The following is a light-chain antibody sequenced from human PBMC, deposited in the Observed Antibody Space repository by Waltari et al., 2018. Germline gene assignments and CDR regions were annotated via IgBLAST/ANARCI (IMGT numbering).Light chain of an antibody. V-gene: IGKV1-17*01. Sequence: DIQMTQSPSSLSASVGDTVTITCRASQGIGNYLNWFQQKPGKAPKLLIYAATTLQSGFPSRFSGSGSGTEFTLTINSLQPEDFATYYCLQHNSYPLTFGGGTKVEIK. CDR2: AAT. J-gene: IGKJ4*01. CDR1: QGIGNY. CDR3: LQHNSYPLT.